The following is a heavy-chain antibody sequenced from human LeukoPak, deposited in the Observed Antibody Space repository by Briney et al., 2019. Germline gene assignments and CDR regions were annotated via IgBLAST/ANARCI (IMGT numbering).Heavy chain of an antibody. CDR3: ARAFSLYSMAPGY. D-gene: IGHD2-15*01. CDR2: INAGNGNT. J-gene: IGHJ4*02. V-gene: IGHV1-3*03. Sequence: ASVKVSCRASGYTFTSYAMHWVRQAPGQRLEWMGWINAGNGNTKYSQEFQGRVTITRDTSASTAYMELSSLRSEDMAVYYCARAFSLYSMAPGYWGQGTLVTVSS. CDR1: GYTFTSYA.